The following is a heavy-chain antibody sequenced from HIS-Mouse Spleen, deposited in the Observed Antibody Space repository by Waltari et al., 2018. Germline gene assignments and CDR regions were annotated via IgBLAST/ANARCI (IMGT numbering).Heavy chain of an antibody. CDR1: GFPFSTSA. Sequence: EVQLLESVVGLLQPGGSLRLSCAPSGFPFSTSAMRWVGQAPGKGLEWVSAISGSGGSTYYADSVKGRFTISRDNSKNTLYLQMNSLRAEDTAVYYCAKDGRYSSSWYAFDIWGQGTMVTVSS. CDR3: AKDGRYSSSWYAFDI. CDR2: ISGSGGST. J-gene: IGHJ3*02. D-gene: IGHD6-13*01. V-gene: IGHV3-23*01.